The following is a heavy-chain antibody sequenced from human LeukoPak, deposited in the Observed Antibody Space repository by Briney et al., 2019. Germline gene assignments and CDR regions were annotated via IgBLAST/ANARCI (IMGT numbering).Heavy chain of an antibody. D-gene: IGHD3-3*01. Sequence: SVKVSCKASGGTFSSYTISWLRQAPGQGLEWMGRIIPILGIANYAQEFQGRVTITADKSTSTAYMELSSLRSEDTAVYYCVRGGHWIHYDFWSGYLDYWGQGTLVTVSS. CDR2: IIPILGIA. J-gene: IGHJ4*02. CDR3: VRGGHWIHYDFWSGYLDY. CDR1: GGTFSSYT. V-gene: IGHV1-69*02.